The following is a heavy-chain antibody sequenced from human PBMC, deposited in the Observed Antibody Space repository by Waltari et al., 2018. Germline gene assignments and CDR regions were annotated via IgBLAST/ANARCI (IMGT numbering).Heavy chain of an antibody. CDR3: ARVEYGYYFDY. V-gene: IGHV4-38-2*01. J-gene: IGHJ4*02. Sequence: QVQLQESGPGLVKPSETLSLTCAGSGYSISSGYYWGWIRQPPGKGLEWIGSIYHSGSTYYNPSLKSRVTISVDTSKNQFSLKLSSVTAADTAVYYCARVEYGYYFDYWGQGTLVTVSS. CDR2: IYHSGST. CDR1: GYSISSGYY. D-gene: IGHD4-17*01.